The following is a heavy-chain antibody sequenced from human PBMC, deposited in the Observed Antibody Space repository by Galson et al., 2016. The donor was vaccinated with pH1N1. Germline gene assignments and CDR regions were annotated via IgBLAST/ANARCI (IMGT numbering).Heavy chain of an antibody. J-gene: IGHJ6*03. V-gene: IGHV1-24*01. Sequence: SVKVSCKVSGYLLTELSIFWVRQAPGKGLEWMGGFTAEDGETVYAQKLQGRVNMTEDTSTDTAYMELSSLRYEDTSVYYCATNSIDYYYYYMDVWGKGTTVTVSS. CDR1: GYLLTELS. D-gene: IGHD4-23*01. CDR3: ATNSIDYYYYYMDV. CDR2: FTAEDGET.